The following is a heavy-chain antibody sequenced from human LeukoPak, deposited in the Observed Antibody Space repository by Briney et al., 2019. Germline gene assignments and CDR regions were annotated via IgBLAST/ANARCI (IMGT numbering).Heavy chain of an antibody. J-gene: IGHJ4*02. V-gene: IGHV4-59*01. D-gene: IGHD6-6*01. Sequence: SETLSLTCTVSGGSISNYYWNWIRQPPGKGLEWIAYIYYSGSTNSNPSLKSRVTISVDTSKNQFSLKLSSVTAADTAVYYCARAGQFISARPISFDYWGQGTLVTVSS. CDR1: GGSISNYY. CDR3: ARAGQFISARPISFDY. CDR2: IYYSGST.